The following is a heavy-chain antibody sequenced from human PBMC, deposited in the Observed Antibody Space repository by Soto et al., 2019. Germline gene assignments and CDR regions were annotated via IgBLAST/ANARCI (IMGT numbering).Heavy chain of an antibody. CDR3: ASATPTILRFLEWLSPPDY. V-gene: IGHV3-33*01. J-gene: IGHJ4*02. D-gene: IGHD3-3*01. CDR2: IWYDGSNK. Sequence: PGGSLRLSCAASGFTFSSYGMHWFRQAPGKGLEWVAVIWYDGSNKYYADSVKGRFTISRDNSKNTLYLQMNSLRAEDTAVYYCASATPTILRFLEWLSPPDYWGQGTLVTVSS. CDR1: GFTFSSYG.